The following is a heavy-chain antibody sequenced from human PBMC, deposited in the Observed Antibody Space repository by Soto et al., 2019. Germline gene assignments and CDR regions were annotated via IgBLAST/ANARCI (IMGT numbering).Heavy chain of an antibody. CDR2: IYYSGST. D-gene: IGHD3-3*01. V-gene: IGHV4-59*01. Sequence: SETLSLTCTVSGGSISSYYWSWIRQPPGKGLEWIGYIYYSGSTNYNPSLKSRVTISVDTSKNQFSLKLSSVTAADTAVYYCASTMYDFWSGSNWFDPWGQGTLVTVSS. CDR3: ASTMYDFWSGSNWFDP. J-gene: IGHJ5*02. CDR1: GGSISSYY.